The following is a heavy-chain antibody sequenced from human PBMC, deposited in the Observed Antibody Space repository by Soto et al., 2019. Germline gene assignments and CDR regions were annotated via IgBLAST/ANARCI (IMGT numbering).Heavy chain of an antibody. V-gene: IGHV1-69*08. J-gene: IGHJ6*03. CDR3: ARELGGYDYLYYYYYRDV. CDR2: IIPVLGMA. Sequence: QVQLVQSGAEMKKPGSSVKVSCQASGDIFDSLTINWVRQAPGQGLEWMGRIIPVLGMANYAQNFQGRVTIIADKSTSTVYMELSSVTSEDTAVYYCARELGGYDYLYYYYYRDVWGEGTTVTVSS. CDR1: GDIFDSLT. D-gene: IGHD5-12*01.